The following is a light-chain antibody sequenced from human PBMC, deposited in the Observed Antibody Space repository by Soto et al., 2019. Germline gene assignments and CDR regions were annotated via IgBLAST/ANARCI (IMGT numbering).Light chain of an antibody. CDR3: QQYQSYFLT. CDR2: DAS. J-gene: IGKJ3*01. V-gene: IGKV1-5*01. Sequence: DIQMTQSPSTLSASVGDRVTITCRASQGISRSLAWYQQKSGKAPKLLIYDASSLESGVPSRFSGSGFGTEFTLTISGLQPDDFATYYCQQYQSYFLTFGPGTKVDIK. CDR1: QGISRS.